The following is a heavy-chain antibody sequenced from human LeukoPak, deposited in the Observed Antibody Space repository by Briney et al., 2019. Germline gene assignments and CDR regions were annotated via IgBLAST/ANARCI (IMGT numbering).Heavy chain of an antibody. CDR1: GFTFSSYW. D-gene: IGHD6-13*01. J-gene: IGHJ4*02. CDR2: IWYDGTNK. V-gene: IGHV3-33*06. CDR3: AKARSITATGSGLRPGYFDY. Sequence: GGSLRLSCAASGFTFSSYWMSWVRQAPGKGLEWVALIWYDGTNKYYADSLKGRFTISRDNSKNTLYLQMDNLRAEDTAVYYCAKARSITATGSGLRPGYFDYWGQGTLVTVSS.